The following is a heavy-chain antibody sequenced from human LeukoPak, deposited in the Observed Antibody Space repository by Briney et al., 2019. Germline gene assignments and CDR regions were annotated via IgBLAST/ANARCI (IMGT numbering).Heavy chain of an antibody. CDR3: ARHDGGSYFDY. Sequence: SETLSLTCTVSGGSISSSSFYWGWIRQPPGKGLEWIGRSYYSGSTCYNPYLKSPVTISVATSKDQFSLKLSSVTAADTAVYYCARHDGGSYFDYWGQGTLVTVSS. V-gene: IGHV4-39*01. CDR1: GGSISSSSFY. CDR2: SYYSGST. J-gene: IGHJ4*02. D-gene: IGHD2-15*01.